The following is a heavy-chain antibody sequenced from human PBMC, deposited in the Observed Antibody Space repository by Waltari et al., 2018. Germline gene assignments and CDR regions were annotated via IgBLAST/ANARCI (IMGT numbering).Heavy chain of an antibody. V-gene: IGHV3-53*01. CDR2: IYSDGGA. D-gene: IGHD1-26*01. J-gene: IGHJ4*02. CDR3: VKTLGWE. CDR1: GFTISTNQ. Sequence: EVHLAQSGGGLIQPGGSLRLSCAVSGFTISTNQMSWVRQAPEKGLEWVSVIYSDGGAYYADSVKGRFTISRDMRNNILYLQMNSLRVEDTAVYYCVKTLGWEWGQGTLATVSS.